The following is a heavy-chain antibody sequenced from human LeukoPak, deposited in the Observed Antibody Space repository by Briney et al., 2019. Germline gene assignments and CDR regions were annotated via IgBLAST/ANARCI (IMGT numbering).Heavy chain of an antibody. CDR2: INSGSSYI. CDR1: GFSFSSYS. V-gene: IGHV3-21*01. D-gene: IGHD1-20*01. Sequence: GGSLRLSCAASGFSFSSYSMNWVRQAPGKGLEWVSCINSGSSYIYEADSVKGRFTISRDNTKNSLYLQMNSLRAEDTAVYYCARGRYNWRGEGENWFDPWGQGTLVTVSS. CDR3: ARGRYNWRGEGENWFDP. J-gene: IGHJ5*02.